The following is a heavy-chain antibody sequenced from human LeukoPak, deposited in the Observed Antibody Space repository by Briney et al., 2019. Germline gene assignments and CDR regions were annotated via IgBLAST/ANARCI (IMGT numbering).Heavy chain of an antibody. CDR2: ISYDGSNK. CDR1: GFTFSSYA. D-gene: IGHD6-13*01. Sequence: PGRSLRLSCAASGFTFSSYAMHWVRQAPGKGLEGVAVISYDGSNKYYADSVKGRFTISRDNSKNTLYLQMNSLRAEDTAVYYCAKNIAAAGTGPGTFDIWGQGTMVTVSS. V-gene: IGHV3-30-3*01. J-gene: IGHJ3*02. CDR3: AKNIAAAGTGPGTFDI.